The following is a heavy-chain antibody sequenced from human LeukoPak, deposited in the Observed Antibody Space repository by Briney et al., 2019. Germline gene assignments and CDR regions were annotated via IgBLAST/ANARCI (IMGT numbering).Heavy chain of an antibody. D-gene: IGHD1-26*01. V-gene: IGHV3-7*01. CDR1: GFTFSRYW. CDR3: AREWDSGWGGTYFDD. Sequence: GGSLTLSCAASGFTFSRYWMTWVRQAPGKGLEWVANIKQDGSEKIYADSLKGRRIISRDNAKSSLYLQVDSLTVEDTAVYYCAREWDSGWGGTYFDDWGQGTLVTVSS. J-gene: IGHJ4*02. CDR2: IKQDGSEK.